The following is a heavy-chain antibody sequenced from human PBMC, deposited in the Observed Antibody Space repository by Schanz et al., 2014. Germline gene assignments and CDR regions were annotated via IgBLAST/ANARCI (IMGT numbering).Heavy chain of an antibody. D-gene: IGHD2-2*01. V-gene: IGHV3-33*06. CDR1: GFIFSSYG. J-gene: IGHJ4*02. CDR2: MSYDGSIK. Sequence: VQLVESGGGLVQPGGSLRLSCAASGFIFSSYGMHWVRQAPGKGLEWVAAMSYDGSIKYYGDSVKGRFTISRDNSKNTLYLHMNTLRSEDTAVYYCAKDSTHIDIVLVPTAIDYWGQGTLVTVSS. CDR3: AKDSTHIDIVLVPTAIDY.